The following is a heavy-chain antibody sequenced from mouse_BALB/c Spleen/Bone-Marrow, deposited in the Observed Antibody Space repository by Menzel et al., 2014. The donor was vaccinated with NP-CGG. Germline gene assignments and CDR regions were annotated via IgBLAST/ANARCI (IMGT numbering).Heavy chain of an antibody. D-gene: IGHD1-1*01. CDR1: GYTFTEST. CDR3: ARRDYGPAWFTY. J-gene: IGHJ3*01. V-gene: IGHV1-18*01. Sequence: EVQLQQSGPELVKPGASVKISCKTSGYTFTESTINWVKQSHGKSLEWIGGINPNNGATGYNQKFKGKATLTVDKSSSTAYLELRSLTSDDSAVCYCARRDYGPAWFTYWGQGTLVTVSA. CDR2: INPNNGAT.